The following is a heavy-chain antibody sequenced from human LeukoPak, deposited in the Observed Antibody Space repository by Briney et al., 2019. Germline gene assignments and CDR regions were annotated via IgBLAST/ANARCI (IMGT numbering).Heavy chain of an antibody. J-gene: IGHJ4*02. CDR1: GFTFGSYS. V-gene: IGHV3-23*01. CDR3: PNSRVEMATIGFFVY. Sequence: GGSLRLSCAASGFTFGSYSMNWVRQAPGKGLGWVLAVSVSGGSTYYADSVKGRFTISRDNYKNTLYLQMNSLRAGDTAVNYCPNSRVEMATIGFFVYLGQGTLLTVSS. D-gene: IGHD5-24*01. CDR2: VSVSGGST.